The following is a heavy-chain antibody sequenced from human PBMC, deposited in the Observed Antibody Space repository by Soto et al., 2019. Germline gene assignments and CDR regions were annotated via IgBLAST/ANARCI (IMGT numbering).Heavy chain of an antibody. J-gene: IGHJ5*02. CDR3: ARDHQELILYNWFDP. CDR2: INTNSGDT. D-gene: IGHD1-7*01. CDR1: GYTFAGYY. Sequence: QVQLVQSGAEVKKSGASVKVSCKASGYTFAGYYMHWVRQAPGQGFEWMGWINTNSGDTQYAQKFQGRVTMTSDTSISTAYMELRSLRVDDTAVYYCARDHQELILYNWFDPWGQGTRVTVSS. V-gene: IGHV1-2*02.